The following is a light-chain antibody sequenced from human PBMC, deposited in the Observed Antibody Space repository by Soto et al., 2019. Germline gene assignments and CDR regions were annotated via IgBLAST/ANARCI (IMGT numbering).Light chain of an antibody. J-gene: IGKJ1*01. V-gene: IGKV3-15*01. CDR1: QSVSSN. CDR3: QQYNNWSGT. Sequence: EIVMTQSPATLSVSPGERATLSCRASQSVSSNLAWYQQKPGQAPRLLIYGASTRATGIPARFSGGGSGTEFTVTISSLQFEDFAVYYCQQYNNWSGTFGQGTKVEIK. CDR2: GAS.